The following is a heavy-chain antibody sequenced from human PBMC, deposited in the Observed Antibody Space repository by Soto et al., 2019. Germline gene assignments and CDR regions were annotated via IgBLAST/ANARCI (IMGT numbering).Heavy chain of an antibody. D-gene: IGHD1-26*01. J-gene: IGHJ4*02. CDR3: ARGLGSSGSYYHLDY. V-gene: IGHV4-39*02. CDR2: IYSSGST. Sequence: QLQLQESGPGLVKPSETLSLACTVSDASIGSSSYYWAWIRQPPGKGLEWVGSIYSSGSTYYTPSLKSRVAISVDTSRNQFSLHLSSVTAADTAVYYCARGLGSSGSYYHLDYWGQGTLVTVSS. CDR1: DASIGSSSYY.